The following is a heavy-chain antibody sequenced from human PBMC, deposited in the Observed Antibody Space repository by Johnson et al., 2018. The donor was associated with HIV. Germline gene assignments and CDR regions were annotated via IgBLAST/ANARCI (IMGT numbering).Heavy chain of an antibody. CDR3: ARGGGLLDAFDI. Sequence: VQLVESGGGLVQPGGSLRLSCAASGFTFSSYAMHWVRQAPGKGLEYVSAISSNGGSTYYANSVKGRFTISSDNSKNTLYLQMGSLRAEDMAVYYCARGGGLLDAFDIWGRGTMVTVSS. V-gene: IGHV3-64*01. J-gene: IGHJ3*02. CDR1: GFTFSSYA. CDR2: ISSNGGST. D-gene: IGHD1-26*01.